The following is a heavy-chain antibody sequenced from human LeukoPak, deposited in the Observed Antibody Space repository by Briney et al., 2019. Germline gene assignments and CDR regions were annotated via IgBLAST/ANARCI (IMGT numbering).Heavy chain of an antibody. D-gene: IGHD3-22*01. CDR3: AGPLLTYYSDSSAYS. CDR1: GGSISSSNYY. CDR2: IYYSGST. V-gene: IGHV4-39*01. J-gene: IGHJ4*02. Sequence: PSGTLSLTCSVSGGSISSSNYYWGWIRQPPGKGLEWIGIIYYSGSTSYNPSLKSRVTISIDTSKNQFSLKLTSVTAADTAVYYCAGPLLTYYSDSSAYSWGQGTLVTVSS.